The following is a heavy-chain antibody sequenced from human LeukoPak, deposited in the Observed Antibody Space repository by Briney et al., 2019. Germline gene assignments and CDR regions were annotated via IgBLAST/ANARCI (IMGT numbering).Heavy chain of an antibody. Sequence: TLSLTCAVSGYSITSGSYYWCWIRQAAGKGLEWIGRIHSSGSTNYNPSLKSRASISADTSKNQFSLKLTSVTAADTAVYYCARDGDYGDYEYWGQGTLVTVSS. CDR3: ARDGDYGDYEY. V-gene: IGHV4-61*02. D-gene: IGHD4-17*01. J-gene: IGHJ4*02. CDR1: GYSITSGSYY. CDR2: IHSSGST.